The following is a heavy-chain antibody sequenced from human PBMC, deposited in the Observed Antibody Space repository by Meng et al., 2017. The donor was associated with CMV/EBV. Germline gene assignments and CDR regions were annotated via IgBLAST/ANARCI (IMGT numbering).Heavy chain of an antibody. CDR1: GYTFTSYG. Sequence: ASVKVSCKASGYTFTSYGISWVRQAPGQGLEWMGWISAYNGNTNYAQKLQGRVTMTTDTSTSTAYMELRSLRSDDTAVYYCARDRAAAGSYYYYYCMDVWGQGTTVTVSS. CDR3: ARDRAAAGSYYYYYCMDV. CDR2: ISAYNGNT. V-gene: IGHV1-18*01. D-gene: IGHD6-13*01. J-gene: IGHJ6*02.